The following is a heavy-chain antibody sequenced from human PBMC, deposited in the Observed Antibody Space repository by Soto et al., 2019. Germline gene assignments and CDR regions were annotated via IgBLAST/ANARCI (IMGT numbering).Heavy chain of an antibody. CDR3: TRGHWALDS. D-gene: IGHD3-16*01. Sequence: SETLSLTCTVTGGSISHYYWSWIRQPPGKGLEWIAYIYYNGTTNSNPSLKGRVTISLDTSKSQFSLKLTSVTAADTAVYYCTRGHWALDSWAQGTLVTVSS. V-gene: IGHV4-59*01. CDR2: IYYNGTT. CDR1: GGSISHYY. J-gene: IGHJ5*01.